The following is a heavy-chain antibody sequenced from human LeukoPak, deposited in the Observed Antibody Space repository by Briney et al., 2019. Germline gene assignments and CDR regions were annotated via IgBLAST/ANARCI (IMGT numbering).Heavy chain of an antibody. CDR1: GFTFSSYS. J-gene: IGHJ4*02. V-gene: IGHV3-23*01. CDR3: APDLRGSAWSLDD. D-gene: IGHD6-13*01. Sequence: LTGGSLRLSCAASGFTFSSYSMNWVRQAPGKGLEWVSLISGSGGGTYFADSVKGRFTISRDNSKNTLYLQMDGLRAEDTAIYYCAPDLRGSAWSLDDWGQGTLVTVSS. CDR2: ISGSGGGT.